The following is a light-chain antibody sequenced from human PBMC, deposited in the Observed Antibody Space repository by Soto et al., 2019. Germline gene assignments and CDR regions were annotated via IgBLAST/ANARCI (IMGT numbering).Light chain of an antibody. CDR1: QSVSSSY. CDR2: GAS. J-gene: IGKJ3*01. Sequence: EIVLTQSPGTLSLSPGERATLSCRASQSVSSSYLAWYQQKPGQAPRLLIYGASSRATGIPDRFSGSGSGTEFTLTISRLEPEDFAVYYCQQYGSSPLTFGTGTKVDIK. CDR3: QQYGSSPLT. V-gene: IGKV3-20*01.